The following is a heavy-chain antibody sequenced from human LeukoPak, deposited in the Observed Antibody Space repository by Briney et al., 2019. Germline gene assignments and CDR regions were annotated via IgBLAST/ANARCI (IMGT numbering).Heavy chain of an antibody. D-gene: IGHD1-26*01. Sequence: GASVKVSCKASGYTFTSYGISWVRQAPGQGLEWMGWISAYNGNTNYAQKFQGRVTITADKSTSTAYMELSSLRSEDTAVYYCASSRGYYYYGMDVWGQGTTVTVSS. CDR2: ISAYNGNT. CDR1: GYTFTSYG. CDR3: ASSRGYYYYGMDV. V-gene: IGHV1-18*01. J-gene: IGHJ6*02.